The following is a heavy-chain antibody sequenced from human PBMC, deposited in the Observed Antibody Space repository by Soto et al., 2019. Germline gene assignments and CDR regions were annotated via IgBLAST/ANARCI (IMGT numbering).Heavy chain of an antibody. CDR1: GYTFPDYW. CDR3: ARGRWYYDY. CDR2: MNPSDSYF. Sequence: PGESLELSCQASGYTFPDYWIAWMRQMPGKGLEWIGRMNPSDSYFNYNPSFQGRVTFSLDKSIDTAYLHWRSLKASDTATYYCARGRWYYDYWGQGVLVTVSS. J-gene: IGHJ4*02. V-gene: IGHV5-10-1*01.